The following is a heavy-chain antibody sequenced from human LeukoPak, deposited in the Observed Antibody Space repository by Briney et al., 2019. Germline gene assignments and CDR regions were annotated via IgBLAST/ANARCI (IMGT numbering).Heavy chain of an antibody. V-gene: IGHV3-23*01. CDR2: ISGSGGSA. Sequence: GGSLRLSCAASGFTFSSYAMSWVRQAPGKGLEWVSAISGSGGSAYYADSVKGRFTISRDNSKNTLYLQMNSLRAEDTAVYYCAEGEPYYDFWSGYYNYMDVWGKGTTVTVSS. D-gene: IGHD3-3*01. J-gene: IGHJ6*03. CDR1: GFTFSSYA. CDR3: AEGEPYYDFWSGYYNYMDV.